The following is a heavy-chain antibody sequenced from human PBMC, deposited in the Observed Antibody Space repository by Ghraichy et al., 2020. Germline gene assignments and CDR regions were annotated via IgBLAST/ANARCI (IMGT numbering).Heavy chain of an antibody. V-gene: IGHV3-23*01. CDR3: AKDIPKCSGGSCYGGWYYYYYGMDV. CDR2: ISGSGGST. J-gene: IGHJ6*02. D-gene: IGHD2-15*01. CDR1: GFTFSSYA. Sequence: LSLTCAASGFTFSSYAMSWVRQAPGKGLEWVSAISGSGGSTYYADSVKGRFTISRDNSKNTLYLQMNSLRAEDTAIYCCAKDIPKCSGGSCYGGWYYYYYGMDVWGQGTTVTVSS.